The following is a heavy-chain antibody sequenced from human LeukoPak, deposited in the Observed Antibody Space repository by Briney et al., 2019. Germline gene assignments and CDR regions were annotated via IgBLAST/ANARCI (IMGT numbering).Heavy chain of an antibody. J-gene: IGHJ3*02. Sequence: GESLKISCKGSGYSFTSYWIGWVRQMPGKGLEWMGIIYPGDSDTRYSPSFQGQVTISADKSISTAYLQWSSLKASDTAMYYCARQSVVPAAMGALDIWGQGTMVTVSS. CDR2: IYPGDSDT. CDR3: ARQSVVPAAMGALDI. D-gene: IGHD2-2*01. V-gene: IGHV5-51*01. CDR1: GYSFTSYW.